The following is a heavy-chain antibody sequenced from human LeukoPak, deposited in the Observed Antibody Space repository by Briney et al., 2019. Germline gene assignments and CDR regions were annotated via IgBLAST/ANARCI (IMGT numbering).Heavy chain of an antibody. CDR1: GGSISSYY. V-gene: IGHV4-4*07. D-gene: IGHD3-22*01. J-gene: IGHJ4*02. CDR2: IYTSGSI. CDR3: ARGAPLNYYDSSGFLDY. Sequence: SETLSLTCTVSGGSISSYYWSWIRQPAGKGLEWIGRIYTSGSINYNPSLKSRVTMSVDTSKNQFSLKLSSVTAADTAVYYCARGAPLNYYDSSGFLDYWGQGTLVTVSS.